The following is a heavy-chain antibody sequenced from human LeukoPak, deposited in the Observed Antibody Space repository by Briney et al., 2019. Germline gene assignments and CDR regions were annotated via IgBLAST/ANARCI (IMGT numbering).Heavy chain of an antibody. CDR2: MNPETDGS. CDR1: GYIFIDYD. CDR3: ARLHRRRLPKSDY. J-gene: IGHJ4*02. V-gene: IGHV1-8*01. Sequence: ASVKVSCKTSGYIFIDYDINWVRQAPGQGLEWMGWMNPETDGSGYSHHFQGRITMTRETSITTAYMELSSLTSEDTAVYYCARLHRRRLPKSDYWGQGTLVTVSS.